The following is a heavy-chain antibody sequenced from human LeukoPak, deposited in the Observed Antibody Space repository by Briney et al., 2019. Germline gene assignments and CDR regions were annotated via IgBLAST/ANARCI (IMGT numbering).Heavy chain of an antibody. CDR2: ISGSGGST. D-gene: IGHD2-2*02. V-gene: IGHV3-23*01. Sequence: GGSLRLSCAVSGFTFSSYAMSWVRQVPGKGLEWVSAISGSGGSTYYADSVKGRFTISRDNSKNTLHLQMNSLRAEDTAVYYCSKSVVPAAIRNYFDYWGQGTLVTVSS. CDR1: GFTFSSYA. J-gene: IGHJ4*02. CDR3: SKSVVPAAIRNYFDY.